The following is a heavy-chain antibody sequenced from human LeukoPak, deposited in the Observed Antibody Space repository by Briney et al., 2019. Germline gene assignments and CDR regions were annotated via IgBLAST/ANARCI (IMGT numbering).Heavy chain of an antibody. CDR3: ATGRRGYSGYDPSTGVTGASNWFDP. V-gene: IGHV1-24*01. Sequence: ASVKVSCKVSGYTLTELSMHWVRQAPGKGLEWMGGFDPEDGETIYAQEFQGRVTMTEDTSTDTAYMELSSLRSEDTAVYYCATGRRGYSGYDPSTGVTGASNWFDPWGQGTLVTVSS. CDR1: GYTLTELS. J-gene: IGHJ5*02. CDR2: FDPEDGET. D-gene: IGHD5-12*01.